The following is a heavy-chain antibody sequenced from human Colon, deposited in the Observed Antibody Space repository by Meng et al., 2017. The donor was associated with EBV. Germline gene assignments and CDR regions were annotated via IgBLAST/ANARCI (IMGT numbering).Heavy chain of an antibody. V-gene: IGHV4-4*02. CDR2: IYHSGGT. Sequence: QVQLQESGPGLVKPSXXXXLTCTVSGGSISISTWWSWVRQPPGKGLEWIGEIYHSGGTNYNPSLRGRVTISLDKSKNQFSLTLRSVTAADTAVYYCARDPYATGWAGWGQGTLVTVSS. D-gene: IGHD6-19*01. CDR1: GGSISISTW. CDR3: ARDPYATGWAG. J-gene: IGHJ4*02.